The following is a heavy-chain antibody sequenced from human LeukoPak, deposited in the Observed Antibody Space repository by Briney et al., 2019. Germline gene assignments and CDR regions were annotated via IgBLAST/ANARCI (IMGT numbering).Heavy chain of an antibody. J-gene: IGHJ3*02. CDR3: ARDLVTVTKGFDI. CDR1: ADSFSSHY. D-gene: IGHD4-17*01. Sequence: KASETLSLTCAVSADSFSSHYWTWIRQPPGKGLEWIGYISYIGSTNYNPSHKSRVTISIDTSKNQFSLKLTSVTAADTAVYYCARDLVTVTKGFDIWGQGTMVSVSS. CDR2: ISYIGST. V-gene: IGHV4-59*11.